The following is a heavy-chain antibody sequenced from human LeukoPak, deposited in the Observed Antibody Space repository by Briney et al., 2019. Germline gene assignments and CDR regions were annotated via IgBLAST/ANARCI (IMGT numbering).Heavy chain of an antibody. D-gene: IGHD3-10*01. J-gene: IGHJ4*02. CDR1: GYTFTSYD. CDR2: MNPNSGNT. CDR3: ARGLTMVRGVIIAGFDY. Sequence: ASVKVSCKASGYTFTSYDINWVRQATGQGLEWMGWMNPNSGNTGYAKKFQGRVTITRNTSISTAYMELSSLRSEDTAVYYCARGLTMVRGVIIAGFDYWGQGTLVTVSS. V-gene: IGHV1-8*03.